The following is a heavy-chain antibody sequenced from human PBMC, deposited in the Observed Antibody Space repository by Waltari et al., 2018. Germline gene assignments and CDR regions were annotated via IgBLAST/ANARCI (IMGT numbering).Heavy chain of an antibody. CDR1: GFIVSNSY. Sequence: EVQLVESGGGLVQPGGSLRLSCAAYGFIVSNSYMSWVRQAPGKGLEWVSVIYGGGSTYYADSVKGRFTISRDNSKNTLYLQMNSLRAEDTAVYYCARGATTVTPSWGQGTLVTVSS. D-gene: IGHD4-17*01. J-gene: IGHJ4*02. V-gene: IGHV3-66*02. CDR3: ARGATTVTPS. CDR2: IYGGGST.